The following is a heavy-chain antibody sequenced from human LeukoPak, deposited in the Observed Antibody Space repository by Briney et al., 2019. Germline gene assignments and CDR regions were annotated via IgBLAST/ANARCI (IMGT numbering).Heavy chain of an antibody. J-gene: IGHJ4*02. V-gene: IGHV1-69*04. CDR1: GGTFSSYA. D-gene: IGHD6-6*01. CDR3: ARERQYSSSAFDY. CDR2: IIPIVGIA. Sequence: ASVKVSCKASGGTFSSYALSWVRQAPGQGLEWMGTIIPIVGIANYAQKLQGRVTMTTDTSTSTAYMELRSLRSDDTAVYYCARERQYSSSAFDYWGQGTLVTVSS.